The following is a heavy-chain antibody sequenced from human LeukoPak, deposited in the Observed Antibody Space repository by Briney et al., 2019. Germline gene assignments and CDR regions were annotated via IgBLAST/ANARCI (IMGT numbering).Heavy chain of an antibody. CDR2: IYYSGST. V-gene: IGHV4-59*01. CDR3: ARGTRYSSSWSRGPFDY. Sequence: SETLSLTCTVSGGSISSYYWSWIRQPPGKGLEWIGYIYYSGSTNYNPSLKSRVTISVDTSRNQFSLKLSSVTAADTAVYYCARGTRYSSSWSRGPFDYWGQGTLVTVSS. D-gene: IGHD6-13*01. CDR1: GGSISSYY. J-gene: IGHJ4*02.